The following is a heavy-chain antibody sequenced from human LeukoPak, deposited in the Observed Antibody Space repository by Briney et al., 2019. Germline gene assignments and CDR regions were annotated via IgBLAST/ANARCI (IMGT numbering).Heavy chain of an antibody. Sequence: GGSLRLSCAASGFTFSSYWMHWVRQAPGKGLEWVSGISWNSGSIGYADSVKGRFTISRDNAKNSLYLQMNSLRAEDTALYYCAKARPGKYYFDYWGQGTLVTVSS. J-gene: IGHJ4*02. CDR3: AKARPGKYYFDY. D-gene: IGHD1-14*01. CDR1: GFTFSSYW. V-gene: IGHV3-9*01. CDR2: ISWNSGSI.